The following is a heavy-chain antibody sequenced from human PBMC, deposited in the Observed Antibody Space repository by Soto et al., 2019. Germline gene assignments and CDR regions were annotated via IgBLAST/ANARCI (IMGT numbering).Heavy chain of an antibody. CDR3: ARRQIPPPTRGAANARGAMAV. CDR2: IWNDGSNR. V-gene: IGHV3-33*01. D-gene: IGHD6-13*01. Sequence: QVQLVESGGGVVQPGMSLRLSCAASGFTFNNYGMHWVRQAPGKGLEWLAVIWNDGSNRSYANSVKGRFTISRDNSKNALYLQMSSLRAEDADVYYFARRQIPPPTRGAANARGAMAVWGQWTTVPVSS. J-gene: IGHJ6*02. CDR1: GFTFNNYG.